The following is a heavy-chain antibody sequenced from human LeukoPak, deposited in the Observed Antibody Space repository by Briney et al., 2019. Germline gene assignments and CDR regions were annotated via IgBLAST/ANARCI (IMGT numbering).Heavy chain of an antibody. CDR2: INHSGST. Sequence: PSETLSLTCAVYGGSFSGYYWSWIRQAPGKGLEWIGEINHSGSTNYNPSLKSRVTISVDTSKNQFSLKLSSVTAADTAVYYCARRARYNWNDGDYWGQGTLVTVSS. V-gene: IGHV4-34*01. D-gene: IGHD1-1*01. CDR3: ARRARYNWNDGDY. J-gene: IGHJ4*02. CDR1: GGSFSGYY.